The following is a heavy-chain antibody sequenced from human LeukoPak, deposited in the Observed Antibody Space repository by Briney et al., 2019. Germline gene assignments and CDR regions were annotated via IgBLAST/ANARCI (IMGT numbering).Heavy chain of an antibody. Sequence: TGGSLRLSCAASGFTFSNAWMNWVRQAPGKGLEWISYISSSSSTIYYADSVKGRFTISRDNAKNSLYLQLNSLRAEDTAVYYCARVLYSSSSRYFDYWGQGTLVTVSS. CDR1: GFTFSNAW. J-gene: IGHJ4*02. V-gene: IGHV3-48*01. CDR2: ISSSSSTI. D-gene: IGHD6-6*01. CDR3: ARVLYSSSSRYFDY.